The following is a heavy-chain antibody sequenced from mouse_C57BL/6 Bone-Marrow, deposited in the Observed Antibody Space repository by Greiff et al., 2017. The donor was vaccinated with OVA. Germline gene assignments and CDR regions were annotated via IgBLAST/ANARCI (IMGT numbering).Heavy chain of an antibody. D-gene: IGHD4-1*01. J-gene: IGHJ3*01. CDR3: ARANWAFAY. Sequence: DVHLVESGGGLVKPGGSLKLSCAASGFTFSSYAMSWVRQTPEKRLEWVATISDGGSYTYYPDNVKGRFTISRDNAKNNLYLQMSHLKSEDTAMYYCARANWAFAYWGQGTLVTVSA. V-gene: IGHV5-4*01. CDR1: GFTFSSYA. CDR2: ISDGGSYT.